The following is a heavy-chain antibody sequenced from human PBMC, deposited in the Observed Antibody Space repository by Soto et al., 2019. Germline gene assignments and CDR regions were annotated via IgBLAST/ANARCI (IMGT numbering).Heavy chain of an antibody. V-gene: IGHV4-61*01. J-gene: IGHJ5*02. Sequence: PSETLSLTCTVSGGSVSSGSYYWSWIRQPPGKGLEWIGYIYYSGSTNYNPSLKSRVTISVDTSKNQFSLKLSSVTAAGTAVYYCARGVPYSYGYVSWFDPWGQGTLVTVSS. CDR3: ARGVPYSYGYVSWFDP. D-gene: IGHD5-18*01. CDR2: IYYSGST. CDR1: GGSVSSGSYY.